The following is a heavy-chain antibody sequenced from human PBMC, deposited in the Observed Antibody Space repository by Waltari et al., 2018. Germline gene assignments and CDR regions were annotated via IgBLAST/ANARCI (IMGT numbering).Heavy chain of an antibody. CDR3: AREEGEYQLPRFDP. CDR2: INHSGSN. CDR1: GGSFSGYY. J-gene: IGHJ5*02. D-gene: IGHD2-2*01. V-gene: IGHV4-34*01. Sequence: QVQLQQWGAGLLKPSETLSLTCAVYGGSFSGYYWSWIRQPPGKGLEWIGEINHSGSNNYNPSLKSRVTISVDTSKNQFSLKLSSVTAADTAVYYCAREEGEYQLPRFDPWGQGTLVTVSS.